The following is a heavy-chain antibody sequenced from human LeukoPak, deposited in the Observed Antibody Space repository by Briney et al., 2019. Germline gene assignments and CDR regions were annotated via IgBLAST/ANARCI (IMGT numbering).Heavy chain of an antibody. D-gene: IGHD2-2*01. CDR3: ATTVRSSNDY. CDR2: INHSGST. Sequence: SETLSLTCTVSGGSISSYYWSWIRQPPGKGLEWIGEINHSGSTNYNPSLKSRVTISVDTSKNQFSLKLSSVTAADTAVYYCATTVRSSNDYWGQGTLVTVSS. V-gene: IGHV4-34*01. J-gene: IGHJ4*02. CDR1: GGSISSYY.